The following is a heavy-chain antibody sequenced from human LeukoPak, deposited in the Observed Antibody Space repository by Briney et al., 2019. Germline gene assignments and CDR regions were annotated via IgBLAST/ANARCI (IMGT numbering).Heavy chain of an antibody. CDR3: ARAWHTVWAFDI. CDR1: GFTFSNYG. Sequence: PGRSLKLSCAASGFTFSNYGMHWVRQAPGKGLEWVAVIWYDGSIKYYADSVKGRFTISRDISNNTLYLQMNSLRAEDAAVYYCARAWHTVWAFDIWGQGTMVTVSS. CDR2: IWYDGSIK. V-gene: IGHV3-33*01. J-gene: IGHJ3*02. D-gene: IGHD4-17*01.